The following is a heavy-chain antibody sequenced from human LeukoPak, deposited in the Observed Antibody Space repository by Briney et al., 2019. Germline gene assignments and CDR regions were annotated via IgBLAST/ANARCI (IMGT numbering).Heavy chain of an antibody. Sequence: PGGSLRLSCAASGFTVISNYMSWVRQAPGKGLEWVSVIYSGGSTYYADSVKGRFTISRDNSKNTLYLQMNSLRAEDTAVYYCARAPPGSSSWCLFDYWGQGTLVTVSS. CDR3: ARAPPGSSSWCLFDY. V-gene: IGHV3-66*02. D-gene: IGHD6-13*01. J-gene: IGHJ4*02. CDR1: GFTVISNY. CDR2: IYSGGST.